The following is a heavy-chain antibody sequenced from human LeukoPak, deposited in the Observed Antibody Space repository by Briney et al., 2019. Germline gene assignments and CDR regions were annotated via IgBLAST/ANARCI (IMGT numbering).Heavy chain of an antibody. J-gene: IGHJ1*01. CDR1: GYTFTGYY. V-gene: IGHV1-8*02. D-gene: IGHD6-19*01. CDR3: ARGKAVAGPHRLLVLY. Sequence: GASVKVSCKASGYTFTGYYMHWVRQAPGQGLEWMGWINPNSGNTGYAQKFQGRVTMTRNTSISTAYMELSSLRSEDTAVYYCARGKAVAGPHRLLVLYWGQGTLVTVSS. CDR2: INPNSGNT.